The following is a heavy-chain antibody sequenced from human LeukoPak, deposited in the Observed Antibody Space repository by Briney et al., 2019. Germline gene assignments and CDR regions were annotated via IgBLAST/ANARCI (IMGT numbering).Heavy chain of an antibody. CDR3: ARESSSSFPKDYYYYYYMDV. J-gene: IGHJ6*03. Sequence: SETLSLTCTVPGGSISSYYWSWIRQPPGKGLEWIGYIYYSGSTNYNPSLKSRVTISVDTSKNQFSLKLSSVTAADTAVYYCARESSSSFPKDYYYYYYMDVWGKGTTVTVSS. V-gene: IGHV4-59*01. D-gene: IGHD6-6*01. CDR2: IYYSGST. CDR1: GGSISSYY.